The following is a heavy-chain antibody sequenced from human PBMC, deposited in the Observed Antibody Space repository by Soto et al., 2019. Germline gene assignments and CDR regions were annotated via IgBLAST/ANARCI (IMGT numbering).Heavy chain of an antibody. D-gene: IGHD6-6*01. V-gene: IGHV3-23*01. CDR1: GFTFNNFA. J-gene: IGHJ4*02. Sequence: PGGSLRLSCAATGFTFNNFAMNWVRQGPGKGLEWVSGISGGGDATRYADSVKGRFTISRDNAESMVYLDMYSLIPDDTAIYYCAKNIPSSSGCDYWGQGTTVTVSS. CDR2: ISGGGDAT. CDR3: AKNIPSSSGCDY.